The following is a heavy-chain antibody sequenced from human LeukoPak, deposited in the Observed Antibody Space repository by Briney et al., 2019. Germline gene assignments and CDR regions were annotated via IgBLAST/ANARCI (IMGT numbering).Heavy chain of an antibody. Sequence: SETLSLTCTVSGGSISSSSYYWGWIRQPPGKGLEWIGSIYYSGSTYYNPSLKSRVTISVDTSKNQFSLKLSSVTAADTAVYYCARSGFYDILPGLISPLDYWGQGTLVTVSS. J-gene: IGHJ4*02. V-gene: IGHV4-39*01. CDR3: ARSGFYDILPGLISPLDY. CDR2: IYYSGST. D-gene: IGHD3-9*01. CDR1: GGSISSSSYY.